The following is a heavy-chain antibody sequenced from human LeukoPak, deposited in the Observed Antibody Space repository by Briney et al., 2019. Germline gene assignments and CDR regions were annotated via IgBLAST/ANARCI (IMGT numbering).Heavy chain of an antibody. CDR2: IKQDGSEK. J-gene: IGHJ4*02. CDR1: GYTFSDFA. V-gene: IGHV3-7*03. Sequence: GGSLRLSCAASGYTFSDFAMSWVRQAPGKGLEWVANIKQDGSEKYYVDSVKGRFTISRDNAKNSLYLQMNSLRAEDTAVYYCARDVLNDYWGQGTLVTVSS. D-gene: IGHD4/OR15-4a*01. CDR3: ARDVLNDY.